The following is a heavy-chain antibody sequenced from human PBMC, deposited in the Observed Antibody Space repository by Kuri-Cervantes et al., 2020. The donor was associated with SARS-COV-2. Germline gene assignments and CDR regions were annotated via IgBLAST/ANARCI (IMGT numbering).Heavy chain of an antibody. J-gene: IGHJ4*02. D-gene: IGHD4-17*01. V-gene: IGHV4-34*01. CDR1: GGSFSGYY. CDR3: ARGVAV. CDR2: INHSGST. Sequence: ESLKISCAVYGGSFSGYYWSWIRQLPGKGLEWIGEINHSGSTNYNPSLKSRVTISVDTSQNQFSLTLSSVTAADTAVYYCARGVAVWGQGTLVTVSS.